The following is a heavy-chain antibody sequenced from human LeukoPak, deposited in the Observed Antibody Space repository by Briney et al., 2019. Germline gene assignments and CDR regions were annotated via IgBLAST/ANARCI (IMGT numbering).Heavy chain of an antibody. V-gene: IGHV3-33*06. CDR1: GFTFSTYG. D-gene: IGHD3-10*01. J-gene: IGHJ6*02. Sequence: GGSLRLSCAASGFTFSTYGMHWVRQVPGKGLEWVALIWYDGSNKYYADSVKGRFIISRDNSKDTLYLQMNSLRAEDTAVYYCAKDMFVGARDYGMDVWGQGTTVTVSS. CDR3: AKDMFVGARDYGMDV. CDR2: IWYDGSNK.